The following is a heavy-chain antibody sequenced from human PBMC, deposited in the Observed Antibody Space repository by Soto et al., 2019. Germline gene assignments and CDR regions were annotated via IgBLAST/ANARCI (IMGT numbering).Heavy chain of an antibody. CDR2: ISYDGSNK. V-gene: IGHV3-30*03. J-gene: IGHJ4*02. D-gene: IGHD3-10*01. Sequence: QVQLVESGGGVVQPGGSLRLSCAASGFTFSNYGMHWVRQAPGKGLEWVAVISYDGSNKYYADSVKGRFTISRDNSKNTLYLQMNSLTTEDTAVYYCAREWVWLGAHQIDYWGQGTLVTVSS. CDR1: GFTFSNYG. CDR3: AREWVWLGAHQIDY.